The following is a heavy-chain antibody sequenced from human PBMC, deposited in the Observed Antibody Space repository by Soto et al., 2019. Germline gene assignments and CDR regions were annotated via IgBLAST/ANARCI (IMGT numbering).Heavy chain of an antibody. CDR2: IYYSGST. D-gene: IGHD5-12*01. J-gene: IGHJ4*02. CDR1: GGSISSYY. CDR3: ARGKDGYNSFDY. V-gene: IGHV4-59*01. Sequence: SETLSLTCTVSGGSISSYYWSRIRQPPGKGLEWIGYIYYSGSTNYNPSLKSRVTISVDTSKNQFSLKLSSVTAADTAVYYCARGKDGYNSFDYWGQGTLVTVSS.